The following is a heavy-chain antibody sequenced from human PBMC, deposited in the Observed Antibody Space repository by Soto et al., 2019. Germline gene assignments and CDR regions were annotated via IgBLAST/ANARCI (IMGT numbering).Heavy chain of an antibody. CDR2: INHSGST. CDR1: GGSFSGYY. D-gene: IGHD3-10*01. J-gene: IGHJ6*02. CDR3: ARAIRGHSDYYYYCMDV. V-gene: IGHV4-34*01. Sequence: PSETLSLTCAVYGGSFSGYYWSWIRQPPGKGLEWIGEINHSGSTNYNPSLKSRVTISVDTSKNQFSLKLSSVTAADTAVYYCARAIRGHSDYYYYCMDVWGQGTTVTVSS.